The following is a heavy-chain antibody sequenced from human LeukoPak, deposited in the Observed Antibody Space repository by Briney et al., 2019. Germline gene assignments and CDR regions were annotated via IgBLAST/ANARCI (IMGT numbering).Heavy chain of an antibody. CDR3: ARSVDDSSGYYYNYYYYMDV. V-gene: IGHV5-51*01. D-gene: IGHD3-22*01. J-gene: IGHJ6*03. CDR1: GYSFTSYW. Sequence: GESLRISCKGSGYSFTSYWIGWVRQMPGKGLEWMGIIYPGDSDTRYSPSFQGQVTISADKSISTAYLQWSSLKASDTAMYYCARSVDDSSGYYYNYYYYMDVWGKGTTVTVSS. CDR2: IYPGDSDT.